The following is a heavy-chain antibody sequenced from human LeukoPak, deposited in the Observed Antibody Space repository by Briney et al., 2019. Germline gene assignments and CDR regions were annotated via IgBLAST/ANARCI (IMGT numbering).Heavy chain of an antibody. CDR2: INHSGST. V-gene: IGHV4-34*01. CDR1: GGSFSGYY. D-gene: IGHD1-26*01. CDR3: ASSSGSYLWFWFDP. J-gene: IGHJ5*02. Sequence: SETLSLTCAVYGGSFSGYYWSWIRQPPGKGLEWIGEINHSGSTNYNPSLKSRVTISVDTSKNQFSLKLSSVTAADTAVYYCASSSGSYLWFWFDPWGQGTLVTVSS.